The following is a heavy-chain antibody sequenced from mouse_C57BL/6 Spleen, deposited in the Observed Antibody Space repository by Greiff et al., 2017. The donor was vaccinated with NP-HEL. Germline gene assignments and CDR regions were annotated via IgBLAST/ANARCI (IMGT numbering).Heavy chain of an antibody. Sequence: QVQLKESGTELVKPGASVKLSCKASGYTFTSYWMHWVKQRPGQGLEWIGNINPSNGGTNYNEKFKSKATLTVDKSSSTAYMQLSSLTSEDTAVYYCARSMYDYAKKYFDYWGQGTTLTVSS. CDR1: GYTFTSYW. CDR2: INPSNGGT. J-gene: IGHJ2*01. D-gene: IGHD2-4*01. V-gene: IGHV1-53*01. CDR3: ARSMYDYAKKYFDY.